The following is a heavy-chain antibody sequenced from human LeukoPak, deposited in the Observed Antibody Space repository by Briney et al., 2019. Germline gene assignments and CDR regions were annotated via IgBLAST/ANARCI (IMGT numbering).Heavy chain of an antibody. V-gene: IGHV4-59*01. J-gene: IGHJ3*02. CDR1: GGSISSYY. CDR3: ARDLYGDYAYDI. CDR2: IYDSGRT. D-gene: IGHD4-17*01. Sequence: SETLSLTCTVSGGSISSYYWTWIRQPPGKGLEWIGYIYDSGRTNYNPSLKSRVTISVDTSRKQFSLKLSSVTAADTAVYYCARDLYGDYAYDIWGQGTLVTVSS.